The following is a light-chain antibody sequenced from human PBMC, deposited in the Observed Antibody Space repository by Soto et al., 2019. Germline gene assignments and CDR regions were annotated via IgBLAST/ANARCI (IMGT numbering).Light chain of an antibody. CDR1: QSFTSTS. Sequence: EIVLTQSPGTLSLSPWERATLSCRASQSFTSTSLAWYQQKPGQAPRLLISGASRRAAGIPDRFSGSGSGTDFTLTISRLESEDLAVYYCQQYDSSPRTFGQGTKVDIK. J-gene: IGKJ1*01. V-gene: IGKV3-20*01. CDR2: GAS. CDR3: QQYDSSPRT.